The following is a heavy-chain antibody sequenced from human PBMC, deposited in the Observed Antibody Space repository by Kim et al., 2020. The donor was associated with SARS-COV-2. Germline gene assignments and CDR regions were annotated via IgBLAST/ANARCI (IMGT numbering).Heavy chain of an antibody. J-gene: IGHJ6*02. Sequence: GGSLRLSCAASGFTVSSNYMSWVRQAPGKGLEWVLVIYSGGSTYYADSVKGRFTISRDNSKNTLYLQMNSLRAEDTAVYYCATTTIAVAGKYYYYYYGMDVWGQGTTVTVSS. V-gene: IGHV3-53*01. CDR2: IYSGGST. CDR3: ATTTIAVAGKYYYYYYGMDV. CDR1: GFTVSSNY. D-gene: IGHD6-19*01.